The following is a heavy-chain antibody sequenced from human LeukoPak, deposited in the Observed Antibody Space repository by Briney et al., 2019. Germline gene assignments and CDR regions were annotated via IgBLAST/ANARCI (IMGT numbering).Heavy chain of an antibody. CDR3: ARGVGYAFDI. CDR2: IYHSGST. Sequence: SETLSLTCAVSGGSISSGGYSWSWIRQPPGKGLEWIGYIYHSGSTYYNPSLKGRVTISVDRSKNQFSLKLSSVAAADTAVYYCARGVGYAFDIWGQGTMVTVSS. CDR1: GGSISSGGYS. J-gene: IGHJ3*02. V-gene: IGHV4-30-2*01. D-gene: IGHD1-26*01.